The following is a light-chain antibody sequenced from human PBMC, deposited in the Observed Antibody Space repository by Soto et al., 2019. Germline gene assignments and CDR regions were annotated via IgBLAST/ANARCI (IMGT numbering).Light chain of an antibody. CDR1: SGHSTYA. V-gene: IGLV4-69*01. CDR2: LNSDGSH. Sequence: QAVVTQSPSASASLGASVKLTCTLSSGHSTYAIAWHQQQPEKGPRYLMKLNSDGSHSKGDGLPDRFSGSSSGAERHLTISSLQSEDEADYYCQTWGTAIHDVVFGGGTKLTVL. CDR3: QTWGTAIHDVV. J-gene: IGLJ2*01.